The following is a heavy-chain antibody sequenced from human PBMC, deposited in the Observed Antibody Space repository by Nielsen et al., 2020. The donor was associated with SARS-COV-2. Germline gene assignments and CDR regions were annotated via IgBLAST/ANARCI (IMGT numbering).Heavy chain of an antibody. D-gene: IGHD4-17*01. V-gene: IGHV4-59*08. CDR2: IYYSGST. Sequence: GSLRLSCTVSGGSISTYYWSWIRQPPGKGLEWIGYIYYSGSTNYNPSLKSRVTISVDTSKNQFSLKLTSVTAADTAVYYCASASTTAIKSAWVYWGQGTLVTVSS. CDR3: ASASTTAIKSAWVY. CDR1: GGSISTYY. J-gene: IGHJ4*02.